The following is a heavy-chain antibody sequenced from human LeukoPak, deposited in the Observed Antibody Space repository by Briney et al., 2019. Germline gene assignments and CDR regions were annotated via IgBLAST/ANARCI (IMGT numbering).Heavy chain of an antibody. V-gene: IGHV3-30*02. D-gene: IGHD3-16*01. CDR2: IRYDGSNK. CDR1: GFTFSSYG. CDR3: AKRRSRNMITFGGVENWFDP. J-gene: IGHJ5*02. Sequence: GGSLRLSCAASGFTFSSYGMHWVRQAPGKGLEWVAFIRYDGSNKYYADSVKGRFTISRDNSKNTLYLQMNSLRAEDTAVYYCAKRRSRNMITFGGVENWFDPWGQGTLVIVSS.